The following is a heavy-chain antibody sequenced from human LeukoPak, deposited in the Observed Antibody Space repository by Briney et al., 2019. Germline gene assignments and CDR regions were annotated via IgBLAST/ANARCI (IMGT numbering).Heavy chain of an antibody. D-gene: IGHD4-23*01. Sequence: PGGSLRLSCAASGFNFSSYAMRWVRQAPGKGLEWVSAISGSGGSTYYADSVKGRFTISRDNSKNTLYLQMNSLRAEDTAVYYCATRSNLYGGNSFYYGMDVWGQGTTVTVSS. V-gene: IGHV3-23*01. J-gene: IGHJ6*02. CDR1: GFNFSSYA. CDR2: ISGSGGST. CDR3: ATRSNLYGGNSFYYGMDV.